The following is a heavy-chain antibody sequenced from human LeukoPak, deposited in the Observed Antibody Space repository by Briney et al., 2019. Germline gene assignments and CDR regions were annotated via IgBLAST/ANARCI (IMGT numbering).Heavy chain of an antibody. Sequence: GASVKVSCKASGGTFSSYAISWVRQAPGQGLEWMGGIIPIFGTANYAQKFQGRVTITADKSTSTAYMELSSLRSEDTAVYYCASWGIGGYNSEDYWGQGTLVTVSS. V-gene: IGHV1-69*06. CDR2: IIPIFGTA. J-gene: IGHJ4*02. CDR3: ASWGIGGYNSEDY. D-gene: IGHD5-24*01. CDR1: GGTFSSYA.